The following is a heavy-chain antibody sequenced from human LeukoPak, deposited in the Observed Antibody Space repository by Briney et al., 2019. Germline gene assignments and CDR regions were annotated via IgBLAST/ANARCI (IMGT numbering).Heavy chain of an antibody. CDR3: TRDIKSVYFDF. CDR1: GLIFSDYG. CDR2: IWYDGSKN. V-gene: IGHV3-33*01. J-gene: IGHJ4*02. D-gene: IGHD3-10*01. Sequence: GRSLRLSCAASGLIFSDYGMHWVRQAPGKGLEWVAVIWYDGSKNSYADYVKGRFTISRDNTKNTLYLQMNSLRPDDTAVYYCTRDIKSVYFDFWGQGALVTVSS.